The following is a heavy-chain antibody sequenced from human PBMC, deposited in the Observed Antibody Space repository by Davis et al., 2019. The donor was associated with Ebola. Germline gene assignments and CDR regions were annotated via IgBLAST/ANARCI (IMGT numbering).Heavy chain of an antibody. D-gene: IGHD6-6*01. J-gene: IGHJ2*01. CDR3: ASGLVRGESYWYFDL. Sequence: SVTVSCKASGGTFSSYALSWVRQAPGQGLEWMGGIIPILGIANYAQKFQGRVTITADESTSTAYMELSSLRSEDTAVYYCASGLVRGESYWYFDLWGRGTLVTVSS. V-gene: IGHV1-69*10. CDR1: GGTFSSYA. CDR2: IIPILGIA.